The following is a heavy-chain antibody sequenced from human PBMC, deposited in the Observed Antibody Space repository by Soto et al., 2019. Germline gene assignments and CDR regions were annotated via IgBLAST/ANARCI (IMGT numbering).Heavy chain of an antibody. V-gene: IGHV1-2*04. J-gene: IGHJ4*02. Sequence: ASVKVSCKASGYTFTGYYMHWVRQAPGQGLEWTGWINPNSGGTNYAQKFQGWVTMTRDTSISTAYMELSRLRSDDTAVYYCARVNSSGWYGLDYWGQGTLVTVS. CDR1: GYTFTGYY. D-gene: IGHD6-19*01. CDR2: INPNSGGT. CDR3: ARVNSSGWYGLDY.